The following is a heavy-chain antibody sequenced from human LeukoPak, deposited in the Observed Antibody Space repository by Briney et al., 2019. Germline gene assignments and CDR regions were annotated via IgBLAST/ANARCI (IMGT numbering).Heavy chain of an antibody. CDR1: GYTFTSYG. CDR2: ISAYNGNT. Sequence: ASVKVSSKASGYTFTSYGISWVRQAPGQGLEWMGWISAYNGNTNYAQKLQGRVTMTTDTSTSTAYMELRSLRSDDTAVYYCARASPGAGYTGFDPWGQGTLVTVSS. V-gene: IGHV1-18*01. J-gene: IGHJ5*02. CDR3: ARASPGAGYTGFDP. D-gene: IGHD5-18*01.